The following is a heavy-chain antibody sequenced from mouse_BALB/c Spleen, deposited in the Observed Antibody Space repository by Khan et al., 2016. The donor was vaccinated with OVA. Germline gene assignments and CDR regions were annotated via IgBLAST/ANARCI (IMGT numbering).Heavy chain of an antibody. J-gene: IGHJ3*01. CDR1: GYTFTSYY. CDR2: INPSNGDT. CDR3: TRGGYGGFDS. Sequence: QVQLQQSGAELVKPGASVKLSCKASGYTFTSYYMSWVKQRPGQGLEWIGDINPSNGDTYFNEKFKNKATLTVDKSSSTTYMQLSSLTSEDSAVYYCTRGGYGGFDSWGQGTLVTVSA. D-gene: IGHD2-2*01. V-gene: IGHV1-53*01.